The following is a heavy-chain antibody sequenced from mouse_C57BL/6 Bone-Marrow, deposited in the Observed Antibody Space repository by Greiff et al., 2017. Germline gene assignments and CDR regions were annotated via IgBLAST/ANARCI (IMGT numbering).Heavy chain of an antibody. CDR2: INPNTGGT. D-gene: IGHD1-3*01. CDR3: ARDSGNPWYFDV. V-gene: IGHV1-18*01. Sequence: EVQLQESGPELVKPGASVKIPCKASGYTFTDYNMDWVKQSHGKSLEWIGDINPNTGGTIYNQKFKGKATLTVDKSSSTAYMELRSLTSEDTAVYYCARDSGNPWYFDVWGTGTTVTVSS. CDR1: GYTFTDYN. J-gene: IGHJ1*03.